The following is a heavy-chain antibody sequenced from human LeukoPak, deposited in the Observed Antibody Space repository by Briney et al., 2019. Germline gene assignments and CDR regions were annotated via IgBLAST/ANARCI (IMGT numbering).Heavy chain of an antibody. Sequence: GESLKISCKASGYSFTSNWIGWVRQMPGKGREWMGIIYPGDSDTRYSPSFQGQVTISADKSTSTAYLQWSSLKASDTAMYYCAKVQRVDYYMDVWGKGTTVTISS. J-gene: IGHJ6*03. CDR2: IYPGDSDT. CDR1: GYSFTSNW. D-gene: IGHD1-1*01. CDR3: AKVQRVDYYMDV. V-gene: IGHV5-51*01.